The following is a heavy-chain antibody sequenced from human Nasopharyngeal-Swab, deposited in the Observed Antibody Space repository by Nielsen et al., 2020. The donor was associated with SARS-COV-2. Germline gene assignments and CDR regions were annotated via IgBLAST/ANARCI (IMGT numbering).Heavy chain of an antibody. CDR2: ISYDGSNK. CDR3: ARDGLRDGMDV. J-gene: IGHJ6*02. CDR1: GFTFSSYG. Sequence: GESLKISCAASGFTFSSYGMHWVRPAPGKGLEWVAVISYDGSNKYYADSVKGRFTISRDNSKNTLYLQMNSLRAEDTAVYYCARDGLRDGMDVWGQGTTVTVSS. V-gene: IGHV3-30*03.